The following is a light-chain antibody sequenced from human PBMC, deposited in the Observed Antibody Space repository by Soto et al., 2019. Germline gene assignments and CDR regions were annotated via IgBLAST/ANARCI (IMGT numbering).Light chain of an antibody. CDR1: NIGSKN. CDR2: DDD. V-gene: IGLV3-21*02. CDR3: QVWDSSVLHHV. Sequence: SYELTQSPSVSVAPGQTARITCGGNNIGSKNVHWFQQRPGQAPVLVVFDDDDRPSGIPGRFSGSNSGNTATLTISRVEAGDEADYYCQVWDSSVLHHVFGTGTKVTVL. J-gene: IGLJ1*01.